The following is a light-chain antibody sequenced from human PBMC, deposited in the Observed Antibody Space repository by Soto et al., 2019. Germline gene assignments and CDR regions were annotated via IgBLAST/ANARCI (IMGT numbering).Light chain of an antibody. V-gene: IGLV2-14*01. Sequence: QSALTQPASISASPGQSISISCTGTSNDVGAFDYVSWYQQHPGKDPKLIIFEVFNRPSGVSTRFSGSKSGSTASLTISGLQAEDEADYFCSSYTTNNAHVFGGGTKLTVL. CDR2: EVF. CDR1: SNDVGAFDY. CDR3: SSYTTNNAHV. J-gene: IGLJ2*01.